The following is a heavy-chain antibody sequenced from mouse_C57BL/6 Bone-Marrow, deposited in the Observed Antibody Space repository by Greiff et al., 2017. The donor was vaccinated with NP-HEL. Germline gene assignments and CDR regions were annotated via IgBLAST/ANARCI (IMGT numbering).Heavy chain of an antibody. CDR1: GYTFTSYW. J-gene: IGHJ2*01. D-gene: IGHD3-1*01. CDR2: IYPSDSET. Sequence: VQLQQPGAELVRPGSSVKLSCKASGYTFTSYWMDWVKQRPGQGLEWIGNIYPSDSETHYNQKFKDKATLTVDKSSSTAYMQLSSLTSEDSAVYYCAREGGLPYWGQGTTLTVSS. V-gene: IGHV1-61*01. CDR3: AREGGLPY.